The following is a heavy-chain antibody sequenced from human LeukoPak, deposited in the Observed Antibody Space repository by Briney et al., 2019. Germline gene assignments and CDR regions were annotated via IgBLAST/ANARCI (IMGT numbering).Heavy chain of an antibody. Sequence: PGGSLRLSCAASGFTFSSYAMSWVRQAPGKGLEWVSAISGSGGSTYYADSVKGRFTNSRDNSKNTLYLQMNSLRAEDTAVYYCAKPRGELNAFDIWGQGTMVTVSS. V-gene: IGHV3-23*01. CDR1: GFTFSSYA. CDR3: AKPRGELNAFDI. CDR2: ISGSGGST. D-gene: IGHD1-26*01. J-gene: IGHJ3*02.